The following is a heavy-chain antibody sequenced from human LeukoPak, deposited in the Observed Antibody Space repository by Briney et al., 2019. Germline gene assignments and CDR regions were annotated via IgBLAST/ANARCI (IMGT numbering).Heavy chain of an antibody. CDR3: ARRVDATRWFDP. Sequence: GGSLRLSCAASGFTFTNYFIHWVRQAPGKGLVWVSRINSDGTSTMYADSVKGRFTISRDNAKNTLYLQMNSLRDEDTAVYYCARRVDATRWFDPWGQGSLVTVSS. V-gene: IGHV3-74*03. D-gene: IGHD2-15*01. J-gene: IGHJ5*02. CDR1: GFTFTNYF. CDR2: INSDGTST.